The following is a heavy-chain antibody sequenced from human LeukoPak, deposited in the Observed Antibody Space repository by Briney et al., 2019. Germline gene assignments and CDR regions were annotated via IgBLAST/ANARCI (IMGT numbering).Heavy chain of an antibody. J-gene: IGHJ4*02. CDR2: IKQDGSEK. CDR1: GFTFSSYW. Sequence: GGSLRLSCAASGFTFSSYWMSGVRQAPGKGLEWVANIKQDGSEKYYVDSVKGRFTISRDNAKNSLYLQMNSLRAEDTAVYYCARDGGRGVFDYWGQGTLVTVSS. CDR3: ARDGGRGVFDY. V-gene: IGHV3-7*01. D-gene: IGHD1-26*01.